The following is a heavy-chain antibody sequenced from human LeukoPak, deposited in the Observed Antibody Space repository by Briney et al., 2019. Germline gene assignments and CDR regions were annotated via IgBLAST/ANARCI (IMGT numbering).Heavy chain of an antibody. V-gene: IGHV3-21*01. D-gene: IGHD4-17*01. CDR1: GFTFSSYS. J-gene: IGHJ4*02. Sequence: PGGSLRLSCAASGFTFSSYSMNWARQAPGKGLEWVSSISSSSSYIYYADSVKGRFTISRANAKNSLYLQMNSLRAEDTAVYYCARDDSYGDYPGFDYWGQGTLVTVSS. CDR2: ISSSSSYI. CDR3: ARDDSYGDYPGFDY.